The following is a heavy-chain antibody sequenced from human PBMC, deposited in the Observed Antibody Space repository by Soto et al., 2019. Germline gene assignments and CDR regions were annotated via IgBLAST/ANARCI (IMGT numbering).Heavy chain of an antibody. Sequence: EVQLVESGGGLVQPGGSLRLSCAASGFTVSNYYMSWVRQAPGKGLEWVSIIHRGGDTYYADSVKGRFTISRDNSNNMLFLQMNSLRADETAVYYCARDPGYGLPFLEYLFHRGQGTLVTVSS. J-gene: IGHJ4*02. D-gene: IGHD3-3*01. CDR1: GFTVSNYY. CDR3: ARDPGYGLPFLEYLFH. CDR2: IHRGGDT. V-gene: IGHV3-66*01.